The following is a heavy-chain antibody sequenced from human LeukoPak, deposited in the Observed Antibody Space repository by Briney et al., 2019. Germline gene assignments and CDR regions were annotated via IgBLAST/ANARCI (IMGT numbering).Heavy chain of an antibody. CDR2: ISSSSSYI. J-gene: IGHJ4*02. CDR1: GFTFTSYG. V-gene: IGHV3-21*01. D-gene: IGHD3-3*01. Sequence: AGGSLRLSCAASGFTFTSYGMHWVRQAPGKGLEWVSSISSSSSYIYYADSVKGRFTISRDKAKNSLYLQLDSLRAEDTAVYYCARDRGFLEWLLPYYFDYWGQGTLVTVSS. CDR3: ARDRGFLEWLLPYYFDY.